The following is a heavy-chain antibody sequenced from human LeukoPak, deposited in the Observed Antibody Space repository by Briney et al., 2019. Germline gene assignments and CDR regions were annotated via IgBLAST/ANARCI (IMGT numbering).Heavy chain of an antibody. J-gene: IGHJ4*02. D-gene: IGHD5-18*01. CDR1: GFTFSSYG. V-gene: IGHV3-30*18. CDR2: ISYDGSNK. Sequence: GGSLRLSCAASGFTFSSYGMHWVRQAPGKGLEWVAVISYDGSNKYYADSVKGRFTISRDNSKNTLYLQINSLRAEDTAVYYCAKVGYSYAIDYWGQGTLVTVSS. CDR3: AKVGYSYAIDY.